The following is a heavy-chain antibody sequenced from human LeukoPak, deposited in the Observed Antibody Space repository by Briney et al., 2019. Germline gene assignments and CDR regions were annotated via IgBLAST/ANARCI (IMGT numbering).Heavy chain of an antibody. Sequence: GGSLRLSCAASGFTFSSHWMSWVRQAPGKGLEWVANIKQDGSEKYYVDSVKGRFTISRDNAKNSLYLQMNSLRAEDTAVYYCARDGRTTVTKGTPTAHYYWGQGTLVTVSS. CDR3: ARDGRTTVTKGTPTAHYY. CDR1: GFTFSSHW. D-gene: IGHD4-17*01. J-gene: IGHJ4*02. V-gene: IGHV3-7*01. CDR2: IKQDGSEK.